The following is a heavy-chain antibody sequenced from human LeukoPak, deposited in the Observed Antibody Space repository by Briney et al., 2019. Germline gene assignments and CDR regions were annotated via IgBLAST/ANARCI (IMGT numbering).Heavy chain of an antibody. D-gene: IGHD5/OR15-5a*01. CDR3: ARRSIGSSGDY. J-gene: IGHJ4*02. CDR1: GYTFTSYY. V-gene: IGHV1-8*02. CDR2: MNPNSGNT. Sequence: ASVKVSCKASGYTFTSYYMHWVRQAPGQGLEWMGWMNPNSGNTGYAQKFQGRVTMTRNTSISTAYMELSSLRSEDTAVYYCARRSIGSSGDYWGQGTLVTVSS.